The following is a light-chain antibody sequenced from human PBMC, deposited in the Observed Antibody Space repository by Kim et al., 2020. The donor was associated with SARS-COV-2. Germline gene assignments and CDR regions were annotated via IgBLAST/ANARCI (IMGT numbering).Light chain of an antibody. CDR3: LQHQSYPMT. V-gene: IGKV1-17*03. J-gene: IGKJ5*01. CDR2: GAS. CDR1: QGISNY. Sequence: DIQMTQSPSAMSASVGDRVTITCRASQGISNYLVWFQQKPGKVPKRLIYGASSLESGVPSRFSGRGSGTEFTLTISSLQPEDFATYYCLQHQSYPMTFGQGTRLEIK.